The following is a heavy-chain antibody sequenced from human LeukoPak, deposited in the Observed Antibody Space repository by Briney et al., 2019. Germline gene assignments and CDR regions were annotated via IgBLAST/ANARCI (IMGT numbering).Heavy chain of an antibody. Sequence: ASVKVSCKASGYTFTSYGISWVRQAPGQGLEWMGWISAYNGNTSYAQRLQGRVTMTTDTSTSTAYMELRSLRSDDTAVYYCARALGYCTNGVCHNYGSRWDWFDPWGQGTLVTVSS. CDR2: ISAYNGNT. CDR1: GYTFTSYG. CDR3: ARALGYCTNGVCHNYGSRWDWFDP. D-gene: IGHD2-8*01. J-gene: IGHJ5*02. V-gene: IGHV1-18*01.